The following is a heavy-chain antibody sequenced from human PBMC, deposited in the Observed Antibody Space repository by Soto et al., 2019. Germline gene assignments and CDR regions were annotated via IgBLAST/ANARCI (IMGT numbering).Heavy chain of an antibody. V-gene: IGHV4-59*01. Sequence: TETMSLTCTVSAGTINIYYWSWIRQQPGKGLEWIGYIYYSGSTNYNPSLKSRVTISVDTSKNQFSLKLSSVTAADTAVYYCARDAGYCSGGSCEYDAFDIWGQGTMVTVSS. CDR2: IYYSGST. D-gene: IGHD2-15*01. CDR1: AGTINIYY. CDR3: ARDAGYCSGGSCEYDAFDI. J-gene: IGHJ3*02.